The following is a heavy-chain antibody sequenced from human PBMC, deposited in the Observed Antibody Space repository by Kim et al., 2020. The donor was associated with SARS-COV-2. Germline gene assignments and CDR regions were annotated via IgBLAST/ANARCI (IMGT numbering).Heavy chain of an antibody. D-gene: IGHD6-19*01. V-gene: IGHV1-3*01. CDR3: ARYVGWLVRSYFDY. Sequence: ASVKVSCKASGYTFTSYAMHWVRQAPGQRLEWMGWINAGNGNTKYSQKFQGRVTITRDTSASTAYMELSSLRSEDTAVYYCARYVGWLVRSYFDYWGQGTLVTVSS. J-gene: IGHJ4*02. CDR1: GYTFTSYA. CDR2: INAGNGNT.